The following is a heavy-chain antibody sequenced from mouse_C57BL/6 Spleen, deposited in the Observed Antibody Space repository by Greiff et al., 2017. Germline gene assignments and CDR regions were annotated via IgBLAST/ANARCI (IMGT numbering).Heavy chain of an antibody. CDR1: GFNFSDYG. Sequence: DVKLVESGGGLVKPGGSLKLSCAASGFNFSDYGMHWVRQAPEKGLEWVAYISSGSSTIYYADTVKGRFTISRDNAKNTLFLQMTSLRSEDTAMYYCARNDGFAYWGQGTLVTVSA. J-gene: IGHJ3*01. CDR3: ARNDGFAY. D-gene: IGHD2-12*01. V-gene: IGHV5-17*01. CDR2: ISSGSSTI.